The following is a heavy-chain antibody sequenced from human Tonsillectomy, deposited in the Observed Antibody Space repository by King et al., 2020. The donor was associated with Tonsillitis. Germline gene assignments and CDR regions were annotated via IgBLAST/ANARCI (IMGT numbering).Heavy chain of an antibody. CDR3: ARHGSISPMLLPA. D-gene: IGHD1-26*01. J-gene: IGHJ5*02. CDR1: GGSISTYY. CDR2: IYYSGST. V-gene: IGHV4-59*08. Sequence: QLQESGPGLVKPSETLSLTCTVSGGSISTYYCSWIRQPPGKGLEWIGYIYYSGSTNYNPSLKSRVTISVDTSKNQCSLKLSSVTAADTAVYYCARHGSISPMLLPAWGQGTLVTVSS.